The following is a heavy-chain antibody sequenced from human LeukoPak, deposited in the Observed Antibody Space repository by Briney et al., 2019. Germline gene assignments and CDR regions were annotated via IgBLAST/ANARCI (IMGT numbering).Heavy chain of an antibody. V-gene: IGHV4-59*01. J-gene: IGHJ6*02. D-gene: IGHD6-13*01. Sequence: PSETLSLTCTVSGGSISSYYWSWIRQPPGMGLEWIGYIYYSGSTNYNPSLKSRVTISVDTSKNQFSLELSSVTAADTAVYYCARVRGSSSWSYYYYGMDVWGQGTTVTVSS. CDR2: IYYSGST. CDR1: GGSISSYY. CDR3: ARVRGSSSWSYYYYGMDV.